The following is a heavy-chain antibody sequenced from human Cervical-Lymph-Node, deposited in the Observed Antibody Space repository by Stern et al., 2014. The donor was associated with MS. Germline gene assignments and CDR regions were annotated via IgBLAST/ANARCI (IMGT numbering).Heavy chain of an antibody. J-gene: IGHJ4*02. V-gene: IGHV3-23*04. D-gene: IGHD3-3*01. Sequence: EMQLVESGGGLVQPGGSLRLSCAASGFTFTSYAMSWVRQAPGKGLEWVSTLNGSGRRTFSADSVKGRFTISRDNSKNTVYLHVNSLRVEDTAVYYCAKGRGKRDFWSTSILVDFDYWGQGIPVTVSS. CDR1: GFTFTSYA. CDR2: LNGSGRRT. CDR3: AKGRGKRDFWSTSILVDFDY.